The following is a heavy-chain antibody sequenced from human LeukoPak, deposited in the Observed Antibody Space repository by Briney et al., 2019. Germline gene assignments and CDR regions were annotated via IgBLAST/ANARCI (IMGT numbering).Heavy chain of an antibody. V-gene: IGHV4-38-2*02. J-gene: IGHJ4*02. CDR2: IYHSGST. CDR1: GYSISSGYY. CDR3: ARDIGSGWYYFDY. D-gene: IGHD6-19*01. Sequence: PSETLSLTCTVSGYSISSGYYWGWIRQPPGKGLEWIGSIYHSGSTYYNPSLKSRVTISVDKSKNQFSLKLSSVTVADTAVYYCARDIGSGWYYFDYWGQGTLVTVSS.